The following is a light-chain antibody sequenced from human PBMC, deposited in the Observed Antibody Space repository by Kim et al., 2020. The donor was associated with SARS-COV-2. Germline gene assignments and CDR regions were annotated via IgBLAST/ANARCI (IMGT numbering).Light chain of an antibody. CDR2: DAS. V-gene: IGKV3-15*01. CDR3: QQYNNWPLT. J-gene: IGKJ1*01. Sequence: EIMMTQSPATLSLSPGERATLSCRASHSVSGNLAWYQQKPGQAPRLLIYDASTEATDIPARLSGSGSGTEFTLTISSLQSEDFAVYYCQQYNNWPLTFGQGTKVDIK. CDR1: HSVSGN.